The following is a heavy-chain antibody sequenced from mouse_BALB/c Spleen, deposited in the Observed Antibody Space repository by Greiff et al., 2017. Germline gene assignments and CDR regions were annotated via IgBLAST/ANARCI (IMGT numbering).Heavy chain of an antibody. Sequence: EVKLMESGAELVKPGASVKLSCTASGFNIKDTYMHWVKQRPEQGLEWIGRIDPANGNTKYDPKFQGKATITADTSSNTAYLQLSSLTSEDTAVYYCARGAMGYDYDYFDYWGQGTTLTVSS. CDR1: GFNIKDTY. V-gene: IGHV14-3*02. D-gene: IGHD2-4*01. CDR3: ARGAMGYDYDYFDY. J-gene: IGHJ2*01. CDR2: IDPANGNT.